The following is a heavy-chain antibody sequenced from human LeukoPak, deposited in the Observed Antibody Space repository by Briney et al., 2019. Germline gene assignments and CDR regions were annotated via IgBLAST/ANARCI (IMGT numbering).Heavy chain of an antibody. V-gene: IGHV3-23*01. Sequence: RGSLRLSCAASGFSVSSTYMSWVRQAPGKGLEWVSAISGSGGSTYYADSVKGRFTISRDNSKNTLYLQMNSLRAEDTAVYYCAKGPPFDYWGQGTLVAVSS. CDR1: GFSVSSTY. J-gene: IGHJ4*02. CDR3: AKGPPFDY. CDR2: ISGSGGST.